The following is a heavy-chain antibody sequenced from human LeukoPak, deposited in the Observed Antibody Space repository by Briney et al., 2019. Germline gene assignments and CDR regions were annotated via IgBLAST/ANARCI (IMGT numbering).Heavy chain of an antibody. V-gene: IGHV3-7*01. CDR3: ARRSVERRVGRYYYYGMDV. Sequence: PGGSLRLSCAASGFTFSSYWMSWVRQAPGKGLEGVANMKQDGSEKYYVDSVNGRFTISRDNAKNSLYLQINSLRAEDTAVYYCARRSVERRVGRYYYYGMDVWGQGTTVTVSS. J-gene: IGHJ6*02. CDR1: GFTFSSYW. D-gene: IGHD1-1*01. CDR2: MKQDGSEK.